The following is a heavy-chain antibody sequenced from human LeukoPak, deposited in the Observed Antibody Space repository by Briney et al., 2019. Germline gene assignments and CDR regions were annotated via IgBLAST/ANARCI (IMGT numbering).Heavy chain of an antibody. D-gene: IGHD2-2*01. CDR1: GGSISSYY. Sequence: SETLSLTCTVSGGSISSYYWSWIRQPAGKGLEWIGRIYTSGSTNYNPPPKSRVTMSVDTSKNQFSLKLSSVTAADTAVYYCACSTPKAPHCSSTSCKNYYYYYYMDVWGKGTTVTVSS. CDR2: IYTSGST. V-gene: IGHV4-4*07. J-gene: IGHJ6*03. CDR3: ACSTPKAPHCSSTSCKNYYYYYYMDV.